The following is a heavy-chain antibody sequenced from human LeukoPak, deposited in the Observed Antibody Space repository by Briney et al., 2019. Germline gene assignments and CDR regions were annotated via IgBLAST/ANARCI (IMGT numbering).Heavy chain of an antibody. J-gene: IGHJ1*01. D-gene: IGHD1-26*01. V-gene: IGHV1-8*01. CDR3: ATRSGSYSAEYFQH. CDR2: MNPNSGNT. Sequence: ASVKVSCKASGYTFTSYDINWVRQATGQGLEWMGWMNPNSGNTGYAQKFQGRVTMTRNTSISTAYMELSSLRSEDTAVYYCATRSGSYSAEYFQHWGQGTLVTVSS. CDR1: GYTFTSYD.